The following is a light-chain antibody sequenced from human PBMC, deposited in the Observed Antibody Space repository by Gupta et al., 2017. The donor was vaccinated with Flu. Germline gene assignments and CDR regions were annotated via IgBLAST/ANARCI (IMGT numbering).Light chain of an antibody. J-gene: IGKJ5*01. CDR3: QRRKNWPPIT. V-gene: IGKV3-11*01. Sequence: AILSLSPVERATLSCRASQSVQNYLSWYQQKPGQAPSLLMYDTSNRATGIPARFCGSGSGTDFSLTISSLEPDDFAFSYCQRRKNWPPITFGQGTRLEIK. CDR2: DTS. CDR1: QSVQNY.